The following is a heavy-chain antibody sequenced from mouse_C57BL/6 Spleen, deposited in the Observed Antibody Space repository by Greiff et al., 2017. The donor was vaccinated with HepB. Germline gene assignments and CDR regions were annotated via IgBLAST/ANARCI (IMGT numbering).Heavy chain of an antibody. CDR1: GYTFTDYY. CDR2: IYPGSGNT. J-gene: IGHJ2*01. V-gene: IGHV1-76*01. Sequence: VQLQQSGAELVRPGASVKLSCKASGYTFTDYYINWVKQRPGQGLEWIARIYPGSGNTYYNEKFKGKATLTAEKSSSTAYMQLSSLTSEDSAVYFCARSLITTAFDYWGQGTTLTVSS. D-gene: IGHD1-2*01. CDR3: ARSLITTAFDY.